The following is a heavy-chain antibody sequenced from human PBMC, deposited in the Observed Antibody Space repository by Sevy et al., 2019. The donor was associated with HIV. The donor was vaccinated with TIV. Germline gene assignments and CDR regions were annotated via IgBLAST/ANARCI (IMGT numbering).Heavy chain of an antibody. CDR3: ANSRGRYVGSSWLYYFFAMDV. V-gene: IGHV3-30*18. D-gene: IGHD6-13*01. J-gene: IGHJ6*02. CDR2: ISSDGSSK. CDR1: GFTFSRYG. Sequence: GGSLRLSCAASGFTFSRYGMHWVRQAPGKGLEWVAIISSDGSSKDYAESVKGRFTISRDNSKDTVYLQMDSLRPEDTAAYYSANSRGRYVGSSWLYYFFAMDVWGQGTTVTVSS.